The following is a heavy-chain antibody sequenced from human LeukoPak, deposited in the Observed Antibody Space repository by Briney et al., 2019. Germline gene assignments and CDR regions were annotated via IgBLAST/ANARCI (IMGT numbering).Heavy chain of an antibody. CDR3: ARDYGWAGSDCFDP. CDR2: ISADNGNT. CDR1: GYTFTTYG. Sequence: ASVKVPCKASGYTFTTYGISWVRQAPGQGLEWMGWISADNGNTNYAQKFQDRVTLTTETSTSTAYMEVRSLRSDDTAVYYCARDYGWAGSDCFDPWGQGTLVTVSS. J-gene: IGHJ5*02. V-gene: IGHV1-18*01. D-gene: IGHD6-19*01.